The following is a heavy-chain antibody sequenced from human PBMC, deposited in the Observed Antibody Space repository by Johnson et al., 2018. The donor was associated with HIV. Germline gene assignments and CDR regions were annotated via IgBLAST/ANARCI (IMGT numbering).Heavy chain of an antibody. CDR2: IWYDGSNK. V-gene: IGHV3-33*06. Sequence: QVQLVESGGGVVRPGGSLRLSCTASGFTFSSYGIHWVRQAPGKGLEWVALIWYDGSNKYYADSVKGRFTISRDNSKNTLYLQMNSLRAEDTAVYYCAKDLFTEREDDAFDIWGQGTMVTVSS. J-gene: IGHJ3*02. D-gene: IGHD1-26*01. CDR1: GFTFSSYG. CDR3: AKDLFTEREDDAFDI.